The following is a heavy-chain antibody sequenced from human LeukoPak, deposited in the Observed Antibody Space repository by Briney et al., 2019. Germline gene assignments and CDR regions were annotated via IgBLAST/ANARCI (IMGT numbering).Heavy chain of an antibody. CDR1: GFTFTTYA. CDR2: ITGSGSST. D-gene: IGHD3-3*01. CDR3: ARAPYDFWSGYYGGLYFDY. Sequence: GGSLRLSCAASGFTFTTYAMSWVRQAPGKGLEWVSSITGSGSSTYYADSVKGRFTISRDSSKHTLYLQMNSLRAEDTAVYYCARAPYDFWSGYYGGLYFDYWGQGTLVTVSS. J-gene: IGHJ4*02. V-gene: IGHV3-23*01.